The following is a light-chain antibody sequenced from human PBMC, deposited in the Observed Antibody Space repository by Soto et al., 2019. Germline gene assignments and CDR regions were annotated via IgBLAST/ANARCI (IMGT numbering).Light chain of an antibody. Sequence: EIVLTQSPGTLSLSPGERATLSCRASQSVSSYLAWYQQKPGQAPRLLIFGASIRDTGVPDRFSGSGSGTEFTLTISSLQSEDFAVYYCHQYNNWPPWTFGQGTKVDIK. CDR1: QSVSSY. CDR2: GAS. V-gene: IGKV3D-15*01. CDR3: HQYNNWPPWT. J-gene: IGKJ1*01.